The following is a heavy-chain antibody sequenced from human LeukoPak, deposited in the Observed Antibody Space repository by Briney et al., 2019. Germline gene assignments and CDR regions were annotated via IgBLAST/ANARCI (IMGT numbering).Heavy chain of an antibody. CDR3: ARHPQSSGYIFDY. CDR1: GYSFTNYW. D-gene: IGHD5-18*01. CDR2: INPDDSEI. J-gene: IGHJ4*02. V-gene: IGHV5-51*01. Sequence: GEPLKISCKGSGYSFTNYWIGWVRQTPGKGLEWMGIINPDDSEIKYSPSLQGQVTISADKSISTAYLQWSSLKASDAAMYYCARHPQSSGYIFDYWGQGTLVTVSS.